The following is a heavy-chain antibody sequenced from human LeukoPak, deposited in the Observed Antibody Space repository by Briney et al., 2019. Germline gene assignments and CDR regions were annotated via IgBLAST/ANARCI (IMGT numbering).Heavy chain of an antibody. J-gene: IGHJ4*02. Sequence: PSETLSLTCTVSGGSISSYYWSWIRQPPGKGLEWIGYIYYSGSTNYNPSLKSRVTISVDTSQNQFSLKLSSVTAADTAVYYCARSRTLDFDYWGQGTLVTVSS. V-gene: IGHV4-59*08. CDR2: IYYSGST. CDR1: GGSISSYY. CDR3: ARSRTLDFDY.